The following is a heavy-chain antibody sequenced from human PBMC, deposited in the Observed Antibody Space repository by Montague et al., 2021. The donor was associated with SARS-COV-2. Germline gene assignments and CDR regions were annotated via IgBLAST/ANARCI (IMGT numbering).Heavy chain of an antibody. CDR1: GFDFFNFD. J-gene: IGHJ4*02. D-gene: IGHD2-8*01. CDR2: ISSSGATI. CDR3: ATNKYCTLHDCLHGRHYFDH. Sequence: SLRLSCAASGFDFFNFDMAWVRQASGGGLEWISDISSSGATILYADSLKGRFTISRDNIQKSLYLQMNSLRAEDTAVYYCATNKYCTLHDCLHGRHYFDHWGQGTLVTVSS. V-gene: IGHV3-48*03.